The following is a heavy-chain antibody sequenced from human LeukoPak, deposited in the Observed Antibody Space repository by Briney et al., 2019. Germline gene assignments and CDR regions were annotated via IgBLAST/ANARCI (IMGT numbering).Heavy chain of an antibody. CDR2: ISSDGGST. V-gene: IGHV3-64*01. J-gene: IGHJ3*02. Sequence: SGGSLRLPWAASGFTFSSYAMHWVRQAPGKGLEYVSAISSDGGSTYYANSVKGRFTISRDNSKNTLYLQMGSLRAEDMAVYYCARRGSSPIYAFDIWGQGTMVTVSS. CDR1: GFTFSSYA. D-gene: IGHD6-13*01. CDR3: ARRGSSPIYAFDI.